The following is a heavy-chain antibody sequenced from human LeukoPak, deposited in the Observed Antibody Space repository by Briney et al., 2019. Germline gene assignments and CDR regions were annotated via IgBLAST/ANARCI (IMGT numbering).Heavy chain of an antibody. CDR1: VHTFTAYD. V-gene: IGHV1-2*02. J-gene: IGHJ4*02. CDR3: ARDNRWSFYY. Sequence: ASVTVSYKTSVHTFTAYDMHWVRQAPGQGLEWMGWIKADNGDTNYAQKFQDRVTMTRDTSISTVYMELSRLRSDDTAVYYCARDNRWSFYYWGKGTVVTVSS. D-gene: IGHD2-15*01. CDR2: IKADNGDT.